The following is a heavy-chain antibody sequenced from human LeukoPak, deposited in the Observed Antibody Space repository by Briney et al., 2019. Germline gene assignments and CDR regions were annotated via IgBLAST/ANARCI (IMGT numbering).Heavy chain of an antibody. J-gene: IGHJ5*02. CDR2: IRYDGSNK. CDR1: GFTFSSYG. CDR3: AKGDRWTTVRPAARFDP. Sequence: GGSLRLSCAASGFTFSSYGMHWVRQAPGKGLEWVAFIRYDGSNKYYADSVKGRFTISRDNSKNTLYLQMNSLRAEDTAVYYCAKGDRWTTVRPAARFDPWGQGTLVTVSS. V-gene: IGHV3-30*02. D-gene: IGHD4-17*01.